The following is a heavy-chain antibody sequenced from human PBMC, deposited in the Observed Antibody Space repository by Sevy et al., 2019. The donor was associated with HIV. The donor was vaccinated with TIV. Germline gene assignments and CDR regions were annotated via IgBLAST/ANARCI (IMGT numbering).Heavy chain of an antibody. Sequence: GGSLRLSCAASGFTFSNAWMSWVRQAPGKGLEWVGRIKSKTDGGTTDYAAPVKGRFTISRVDSKNTMYLQMNSLKTDDKAVYYCTTDRGYCSSTSCSMEYFQHWGQGTLVTVSS. V-gene: IGHV3-15*01. CDR3: TTDRGYCSSTSCSMEYFQH. J-gene: IGHJ1*01. CDR1: GFTFSNAW. CDR2: IKSKTDGGTT. D-gene: IGHD2-2*01.